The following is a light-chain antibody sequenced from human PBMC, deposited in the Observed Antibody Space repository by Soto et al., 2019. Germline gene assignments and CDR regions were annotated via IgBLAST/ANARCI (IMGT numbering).Light chain of an antibody. J-gene: IGLJ2*01. CDR2: SDN. CDR3: AAWDGSLVV. Sequence: QSVLTQPPSASGTPGQRVTIPCSGSSSNIGTNTVIWYQQLPGAAPRLLIYSDNQRPAGVPDRFSGSKSGTSASLAISGLQSEDAADYYCAAWDGSLVVFGGGTKLTVL. CDR1: SSNIGTNT. V-gene: IGLV1-44*01.